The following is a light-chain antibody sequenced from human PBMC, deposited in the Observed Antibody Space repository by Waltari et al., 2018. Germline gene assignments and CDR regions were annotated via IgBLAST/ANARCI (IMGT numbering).Light chain of an antibody. CDR3: SSYAGSNTLV. J-gene: IGLJ2*01. Sequence: QSALTQPPSASGSPGQSVTISCTGTNSDVGTYNYVSCFQQHPGRAPKLLIYEVNKRPSGVPDRFSGSKSDNRASLTVSGLRADDEAVYHCSSYAGSNTLVFGGGTKLTVL. V-gene: IGLV2-8*01. CDR2: EVN. CDR1: NSDVGTYNY.